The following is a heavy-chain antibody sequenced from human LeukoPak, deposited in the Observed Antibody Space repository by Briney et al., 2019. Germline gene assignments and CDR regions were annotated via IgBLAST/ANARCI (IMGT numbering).Heavy chain of an antibody. CDR2: ISAYNGNT. CDR3: ARGPDTAMVWYNWFDP. Sequence: ASVKVSCKASGYTFTSYGISWVRQAPGQGLEWMGWISAYNGNTNYAQKLQGRVTMTTDTSTSTAYMELRSLRSDDTAVYYCARGPDTAMVWYNWFDPWGQGTLVTVSS. CDR1: GYTFTSYG. J-gene: IGHJ5*02. V-gene: IGHV1-18*01. D-gene: IGHD5-18*01.